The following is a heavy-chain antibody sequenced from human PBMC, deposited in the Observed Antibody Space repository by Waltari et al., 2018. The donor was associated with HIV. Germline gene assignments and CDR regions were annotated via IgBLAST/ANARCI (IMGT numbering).Heavy chain of an antibody. D-gene: IGHD1-26*01. J-gene: IGHJ6*02. CDR3: ARDPRSSGYYGMDV. Sequence: EVQLVASGGGLIEPGGSLRVSCAASGFTISSNYMSWFRQAPGKGLEWVSVIYSGGSRYYADSVKGRFIISRDNSKNTVSLHMNSLRAEDTAVYYCARDPRSSGYYGMDVWGQGIKVTVSS. V-gene: IGHV3-53*01. CDR1: GFTISSNY. CDR2: IYSGGSR.